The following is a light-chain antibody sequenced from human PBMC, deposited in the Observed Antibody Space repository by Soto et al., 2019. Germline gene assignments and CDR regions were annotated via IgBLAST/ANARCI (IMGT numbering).Light chain of an antibody. CDR2: EVN. Sequence: QSVLTQPASMSGSPGQSITISCTGTSSDVGSYYPVSWFQQHPGKAPKLIIYEVNKRPSEVSDRFSGSKSGNTASLTISGLQAADEAEYYCCSYAGDTTFFVFGTGTKVTVL. CDR3: CSYAGDTTFFV. CDR1: SSDVGSYYP. V-gene: IGLV2-23*02. J-gene: IGLJ1*01.